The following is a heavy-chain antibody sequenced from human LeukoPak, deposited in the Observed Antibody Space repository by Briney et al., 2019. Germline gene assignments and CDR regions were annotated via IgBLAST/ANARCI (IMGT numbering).Heavy chain of an antibody. Sequence: SETLSLTCTVSGGSVSSSSYYWGWIRQPPGKGLEWIGSIYYSGSTYYNPSLKSRVTISVDTSKNQFSLKLSSVTAADTAVYYCARRFVRGVSPRWFDAWGQGTLVTVSS. D-gene: IGHD3-10*01. J-gene: IGHJ5*02. V-gene: IGHV4-39*07. CDR1: GGSVSSSSYY. CDR2: IYYSGST. CDR3: ARRFVRGVSPRWFDA.